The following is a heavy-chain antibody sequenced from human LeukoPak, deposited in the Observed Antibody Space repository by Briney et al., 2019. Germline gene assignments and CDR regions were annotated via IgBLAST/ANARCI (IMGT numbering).Heavy chain of an antibody. CDR2: IRYDGSNK. J-gene: IGHJ4*01. Sequence: GGFLRLSCAASGFTVSSNYMSWVRQAPGKGLEWVAFIRYDGSNKYYADSVKGRFTISRDNSKNTLYLQMNSLRAEDTAVYYCAKDIGPLRPKDYWGQGTLVTVSS. D-gene: IGHD2-15*01. CDR1: GFTVSSNY. CDR3: AKDIGPLRPKDY. V-gene: IGHV3-30*02.